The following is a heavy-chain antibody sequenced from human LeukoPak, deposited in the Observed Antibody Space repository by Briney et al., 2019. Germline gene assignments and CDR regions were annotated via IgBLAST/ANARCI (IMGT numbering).Heavy chain of an antibody. CDR2: IYPGDSDT. D-gene: IGHD3-10*01. Sequence: GESLKISCKGSGYSFTNYWIAWVRQMPGKGLEWMGSIYPGDSDTRYSSSFQGQVTISADKSIGTAYLQWSSLKASDTAMYFCARIWGYFDIWGQGTMVTVSS. J-gene: IGHJ3*02. V-gene: IGHV5-51*01. CDR1: GYSFTNYW. CDR3: ARIWGYFDI.